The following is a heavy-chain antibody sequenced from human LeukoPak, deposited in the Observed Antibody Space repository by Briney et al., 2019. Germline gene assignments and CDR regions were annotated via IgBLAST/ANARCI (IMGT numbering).Heavy chain of an antibody. D-gene: IGHD2-15*01. CDR1: GCSISNYY. CDR2: IYYSGRT. J-gene: IGHJ6*02. Sequence: SETLSLTCTVSGCSISNYYWSWIRQPPGKGLEWIGYIYYSGRTSYNPSLKSRVAISVDTSNNQFSLKLTSVTAADTAVYYCARRSFSFYGMDVWGQGTTVTVSS. V-gene: IGHV4-59*08. CDR3: ARRSFSFYGMDV.